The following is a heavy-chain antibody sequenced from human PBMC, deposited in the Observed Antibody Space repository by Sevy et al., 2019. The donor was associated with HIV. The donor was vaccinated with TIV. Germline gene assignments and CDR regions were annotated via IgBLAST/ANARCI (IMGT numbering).Heavy chain of an antibody. CDR3: ARESRWFFFHFDY. D-gene: IGHD3-10*01. CDR2: TYYKSKWYN. Sequence: SQNLSLTCAISGDSVSTYSAAWNWIRQSPSRGLEWLGRTYYKSKWYNDYALSVKSRISINPDTPKNQISLQLNSVTPEDTAVYYCARESRWFFFHFDYWGQGTLVTVSS. V-gene: IGHV6-1*01. J-gene: IGHJ4*02. CDR1: GDSVSTYSAA.